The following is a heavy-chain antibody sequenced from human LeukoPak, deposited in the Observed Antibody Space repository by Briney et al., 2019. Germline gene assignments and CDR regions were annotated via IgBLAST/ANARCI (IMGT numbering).Heavy chain of an antibody. Sequence: SETLSLTCAVYGGSFSGYYWSWIRQPPGKGLEWIGEINHSGSTNYNPSLKSRVSISVDTSKNQFSLKLSSVTAADTAVYYCARVRRLGFDPWGQGTLVTVSS. V-gene: IGHV4-34*01. CDR1: GGSFSGYY. D-gene: IGHD3-3*01. CDR3: ARVRRLGFDP. CDR2: INHSGST. J-gene: IGHJ5*02.